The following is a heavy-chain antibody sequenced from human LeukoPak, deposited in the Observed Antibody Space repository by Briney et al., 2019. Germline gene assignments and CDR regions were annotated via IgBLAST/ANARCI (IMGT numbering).Heavy chain of an antibody. D-gene: IGHD3-3*01. J-gene: IGHJ5*02. V-gene: IGHV4-39*01. CDR2: IYYSGST. CDR3: ARQPPAIWSGYYFRWFDP. Sequence: SETLSLTCTVSGGSISSSSYYWGWIRQPPGKGLEWIGSIYYSGSTYYNPSLKSRVTISVDTSKNQFSLKLSSVTAADTAVYYCARQPPAIWSGYYFRWFDPWGQGTLVTVSS. CDR1: GGSISSSSYY.